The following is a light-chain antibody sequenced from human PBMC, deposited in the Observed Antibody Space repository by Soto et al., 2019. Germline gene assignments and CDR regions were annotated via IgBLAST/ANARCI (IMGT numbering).Light chain of an antibody. CDR2: DVN. Sequence: QSALTQPASVSGSPGQSITVSCTGTSSDIGAYNYVSWHQHHPGKAPKLIIYDVNTRPSGVSDRFSGSKSGNTASLTISGLQAEDEADYYCQAYDYSLTASVFGGGTKLTVL. V-gene: IGLV2-14*01. CDR3: QAYDYSLTASV. CDR1: SSDIGAYNY. J-gene: IGLJ3*02.